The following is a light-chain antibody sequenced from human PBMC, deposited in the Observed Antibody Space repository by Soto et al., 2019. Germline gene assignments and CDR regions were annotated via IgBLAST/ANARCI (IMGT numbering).Light chain of an antibody. V-gene: IGKV1-39*01. CDR2: AAS. CDR3: QQYYVYWT. J-gene: IGKJ1*01. Sequence: DIQKTPSPSSLSASVADRVTITCRASQGISTYLNWYLQKPGKXPKPLIYAASSLQSGVPSRFIASGSGTEFTPPIDSLQPDDFATDDCQQYYVYWTFGQGTKVEIK. CDR1: QGISTY.